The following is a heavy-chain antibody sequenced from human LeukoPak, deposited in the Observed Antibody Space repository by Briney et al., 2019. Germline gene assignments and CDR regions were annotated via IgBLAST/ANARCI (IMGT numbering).Heavy chain of an antibody. D-gene: IGHD6-13*01. CDR3: ARDRPTYSSSWSQMFDY. J-gene: IGHJ4*02. Sequence: AGGSLRLSCAASGFTFSSYSMNWVRQAPGKGLEWVSYISSSSSTIYYADSVKGRFTISRDNAKNSLYLQMNSLRAEDTAVYYCARDRPTYSSSWSQMFDYWGQGTLVTVSS. CDR2: ISSSSSTI. CDR1: GFTFSSYS. V-gene: IGHV3-48*01.